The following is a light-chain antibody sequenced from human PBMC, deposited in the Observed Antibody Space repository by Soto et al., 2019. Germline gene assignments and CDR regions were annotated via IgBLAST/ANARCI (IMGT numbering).Light chain of an antibody. CDR2: DAC. CDR1: QDISNY. Sequence: DIQMTQSPSSLSASVGDRVTITCQASQDISNYLNWYQQKPGKAPKLLIYDACNLETGVPSRFSGSGSGTDFTFTIISLQPEDIATYYCQQYDNLPYTFGQGTKLQIK. CDR3: QQYDNLPYT. J-gene: IGKJ2*01. V-gene: IGKV1-33*01.